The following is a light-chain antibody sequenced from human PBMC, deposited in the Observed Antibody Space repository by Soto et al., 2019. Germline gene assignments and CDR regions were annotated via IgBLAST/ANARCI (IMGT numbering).Light chain of an antibody. CDR2: GAS. CDR1: QSVSSSY. CDR3: QEYGSSQGYT. V-gene: IGKV3-20*01. J-gene: IGKJ2*01. Sequence: EIVLTQSPGTLSLSPGERATLSCRASQSVSSSYLAWYQQKPGQAPRLLIYGASSRATGIPDRFSGSGSGTDFTLTISRLEPEDCAVYYCQEYGSSQGYTFGQGTKLVIK.